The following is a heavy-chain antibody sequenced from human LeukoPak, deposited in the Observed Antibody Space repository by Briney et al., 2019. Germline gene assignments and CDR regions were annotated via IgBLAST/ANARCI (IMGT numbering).Heavy chain of an antibody. V-gene: IGHV3-21*01. CDR1: GFTFSSYS. J-gene: IGHJ3*02. CDR2: ISSGSSYI. Sequence: QPGGSLRLSCAASGFTFSSYSMNWVRQAPGKGLEWVSSISSGSSYIYYADSVKGRFTISRDNAKNSLYLQMNSLRAEDTAVYYCARDPTGEDDAFDIWGQGTMVTVSS. D-gene: IGHD3-16*01. CDR3: ARDPTGEDDAFDI.